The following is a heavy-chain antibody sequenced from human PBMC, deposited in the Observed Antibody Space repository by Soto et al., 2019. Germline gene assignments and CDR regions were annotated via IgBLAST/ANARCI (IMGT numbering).Heavy chain of an antibody. D-gene: IGHD4-17*01. Sequence: SETLSLTCTVSGDSISSDYWSWIRQPPGRGLEWIGYIFYSGSTNYNPSLKSRVTMSVDRSKNHFSLKLTSVTAADTAVYYCARGAYGDYYFDYWGQGTLVTVSS. CDR1: GDSISSDY. CDR2: IFYSGST. V-gene: IGHV4-59*01. J-gene: IGHJ4*02. CDR3: ARGAYGDYYFDY.